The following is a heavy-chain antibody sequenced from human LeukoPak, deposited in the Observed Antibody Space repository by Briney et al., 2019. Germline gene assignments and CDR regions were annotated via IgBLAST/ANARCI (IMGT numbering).Heavy chain of an antibody. V-gene: IGHV4-34*01. D-gene: IGHD6-13*01. J-gene: IGHJ6*03. Sequence: SETLSLTCTLSGGSINAYYWSWIRQPPGKGLEWIGEVNHSGSTNYNPSLKSRVTMSVDTSKNQFSLKLSSVTAADTAVYYCARGEAAAGPMDYMDVWDTGATVTVSS. CDR1: GGSINAYY. CDR2: VNHSGST. CDR3: ARGEAAAGPMDYMDV.